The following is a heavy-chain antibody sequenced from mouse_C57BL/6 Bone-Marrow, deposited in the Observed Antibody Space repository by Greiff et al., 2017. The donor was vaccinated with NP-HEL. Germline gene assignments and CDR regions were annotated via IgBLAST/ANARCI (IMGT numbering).Heavy chain of an antibody. J-gene: IGHJ3*01. Sequence: DVKLVESGGGLVKPGGSLKLSCAASGFTFSSYAMSWVRQTPEKRLEWVATISDGGSYTYYPDNVKGRFTISRDDAKNNLYLQMSHLKSEDTAMYYCAKYGYGVAYWGQGTLVTVSA. CDR1: GFTFSSYA. D-gene: IGHD2-2*01. CDR2: ISDGGSYT. CDR3: AKYGYGVAY. V-gene: IGHV5-4*03.